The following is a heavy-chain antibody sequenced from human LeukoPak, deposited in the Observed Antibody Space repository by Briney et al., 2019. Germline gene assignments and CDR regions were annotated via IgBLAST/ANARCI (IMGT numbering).Heavy chain of an antibody. CDR2: IYYSGST. D-gene: IGHD3-10*01. Sequence: PSETLSPTCTVSGGSISSSSYYWGWIRQPPGKGLEWIGSIYYSGSTYYNPSLKSRVTISVDTSKNQFSLKLSSVTAADTAVYYCARGSYYYGSGSPNWFDPWGQGTLVTVSS. CDR3: ARGSYYYGSGSPNWFDP. CDR1: GGSISSSSYY. J-gene: IGHJ5*02. V-gene: IGHV4-39*01.